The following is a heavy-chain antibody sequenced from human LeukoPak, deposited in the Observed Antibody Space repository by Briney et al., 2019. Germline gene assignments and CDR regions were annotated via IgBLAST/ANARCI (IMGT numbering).Heavy chain of an antibody. Sequence: PGGSLRLSCAESGFTFSSYVIHWVRQAPGKGLEWVTIISYDGSNEYYADSVKGRFTISRDNSKNTLYLQMNSLRAADTAVYYCARDQGTSYLSSFDYWGQGTLVTVSS. V-gene: IGHV3-30*04. CDR2: ISYDGSNE. D-gene: IGHD6-6*01. CDR3: ARDQGTSYLSSFDY. J-gene: IGHJ4*02. CDR1: GFTFSSYV.